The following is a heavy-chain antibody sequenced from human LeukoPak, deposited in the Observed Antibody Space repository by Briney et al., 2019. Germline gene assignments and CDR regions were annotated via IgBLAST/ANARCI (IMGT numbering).Heavy chain of an antibody. CDR1: GFTFSSYW. Sequence: GGSLRLSCAASGFTFSSYWMSWVRQAPGKGLEWVAKIKEDGSEKYYLESVKGRFTISRGNAENSLYLLMNSLRAEDTAVYYCARHPEYHESYYYYYMDVWGPGTTVTVSS. CDR2: IKEDGSEK. J-gene: IGHJ6*03. CDR3: ARHPEYHESYYYYYMDV. V-gene: IGHV3-7*01. D-gene: IGHD2-2*01.